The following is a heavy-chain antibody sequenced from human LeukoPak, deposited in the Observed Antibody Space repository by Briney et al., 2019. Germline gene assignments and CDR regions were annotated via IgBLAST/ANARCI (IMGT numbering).Heavy chain of an antibody. Sequence: SETLSLTCPLSARSLSSYYWSWVRQPPGKGLEWIGYIYYSGSTNYKPSLKSRVTISVDTSKNQFSLKLSSVTAADTAVYYCARERVINLFDPWGQGTLVTVSS. CDR3: ARERVINLFDP. CDR1: ARSLSSYY. V-gene: IGHV4-59*01. J-gene: IGHJ5*02. CDR2: IYYSGST.